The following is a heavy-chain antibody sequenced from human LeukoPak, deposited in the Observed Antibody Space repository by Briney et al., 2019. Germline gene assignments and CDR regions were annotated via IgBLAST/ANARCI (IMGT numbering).Heavy chain of an antibody. CDR2: IFRGGST. J-gene: IGHJ4*02. CDR1: GYSISIAYY. Sequence: PSETLSLTCAVSGYSISIAYYWGWIRQPPGKGLEWIGRIFRGGSTSYNPSLMSRLTMSMDTSKNQFSLQLTSVTAADTAVYYCARAGDGCSGDSCYTFFDSWGQGTLVTVSS. CDR3: ARAGDGCSGDSCYTFFDS. D-gene: IGHD2-15*01. V-gene: IGHV4-38-2*01.